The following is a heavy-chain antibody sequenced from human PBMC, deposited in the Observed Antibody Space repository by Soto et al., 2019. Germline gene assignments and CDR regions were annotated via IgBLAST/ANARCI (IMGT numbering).Heavy chain of an antibody. CDR3: AGNYYGMDV. V-gene: IGHV3-33*01. CDR2: IWYDGSNK. CDR1: GFTFSSYG. J-gene: IGHJ6*02. Sequence: GGSLRLSCAASGFTFSSYGMHWVRQAPGKGLEWVAVIWYDGSNKYYADSVKGRFTISRDNSKNTLYLQMNSLRAEDTAVYYCAGNYYGMDVWGQGTTVTVSS.